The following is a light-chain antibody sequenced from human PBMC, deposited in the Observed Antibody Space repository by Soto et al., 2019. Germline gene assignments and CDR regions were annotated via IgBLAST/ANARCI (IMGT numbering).Light chain of an antibody. Sequence: QSLLTQSASVTGSPGQSSTISCTGTSSDVGAYNHVSWYQHPPGKAPNLTIYDVSNRPSGVSNRCSGSKSGSTASLTMARLLAEDEGDYSCSSHTISNTPVFGRGTKVTV. V-gene: IGLV2-14*01. CDR1: SSDVGAYNH. CDR2: DVS. CDR3: SSHTISNTPV. J-gene: IGLJ1*01.